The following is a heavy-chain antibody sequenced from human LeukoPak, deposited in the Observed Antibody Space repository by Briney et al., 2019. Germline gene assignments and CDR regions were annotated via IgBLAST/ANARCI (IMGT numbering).Heavy chain of an antibody. V-gene: IGHV4-61*02. Sequence: SQTLSLTCSVSGDSIRSGTYYWSWIRPPAGKGLEWIGRIYTSGSTSYNPSLKSRVTISVDTSKNQFSLKLTSVTAAGTAVYYCARGGGATRIDYWGQGTLVTVSS. CDR3: ARGGGATRIDY. D-gene: IGHD5-12*01. CDR1: GDSIRSGTYY. J-gene: IGHJ4*02. CDR2: IYTSGST.